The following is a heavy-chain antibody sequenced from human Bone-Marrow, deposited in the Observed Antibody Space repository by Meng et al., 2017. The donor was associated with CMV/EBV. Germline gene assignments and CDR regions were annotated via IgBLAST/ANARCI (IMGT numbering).Heavy chain of an antibody. CDR3: AAKMHGDYAFEY. V-gene: IGHV3-23*01. J-gene: IGHJ4*02. CDR1: GLTVTADA. D-gene: IGHD4-17*01. Sequence: SCAACGLTVTADAMSWVRQAPGKGLEWVSVIGSGGSAYHEDYVKGRFTISRDNSKKTVYLQMNSLGAEETAVYYCAAKMHGDYAFEYWGQGSLVTVSS. CDR2: IGSGGSA.